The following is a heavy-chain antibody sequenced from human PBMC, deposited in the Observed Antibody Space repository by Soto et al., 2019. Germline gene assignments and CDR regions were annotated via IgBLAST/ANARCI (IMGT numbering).Heavy chain of an antibody. V-gene: IGHV5-51*01. CDR3: ARTAAAGKYYYGMDV. D-gene: IGHD6-13*01. CDR1: GYSFTIYW. CDR2: IYPGDSDT. Sequence: GESVKSSCNGSGYSFTIYWIGCARQMPGKGLEWMGIIYPGDSDTRYSPSFQGQVTISADKSISTAYLQWSSLKASDTAMYYCARTAAAGKYYYGMDVWGQGTTVTVSS. J-gene: IGHJ6*02.